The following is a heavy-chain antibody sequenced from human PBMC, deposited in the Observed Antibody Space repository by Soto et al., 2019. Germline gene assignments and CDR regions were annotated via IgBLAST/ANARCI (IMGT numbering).Heavy chain of an antibody. CDR1: GVSISSYY. CDR3: ARARGGYYDY. CDR2: IYYSGST. V-gene: IGHV4-59*01. D-gene: IGHD3-22*01. J-gene: IGHJ4*02. Sequence: SETLSLTCTVSGVSISSYYWSWIRQPPGKGLEWIGYIYYSGSTNYNPSLKSRVTISLDTSKDQFSLKLSSVTAADTAVYYCARARGGYYDYWGQGTLVTVSS.